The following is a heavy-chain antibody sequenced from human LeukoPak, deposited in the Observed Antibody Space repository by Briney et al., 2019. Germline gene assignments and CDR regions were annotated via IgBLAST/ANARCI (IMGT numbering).Heavy chain of an antibody. V-gene: IGHV3-48*03. CDR3: ASAHGGSGYDQPFDY. CDR2: IDSSASTT. J-gene: IGHJ4*02. Sequence: PGGSLRLSCTASKFYFSTYDMNWVRQVPGKGLEWVSYIDSSASTTYYAGSVQGRFTVSRDNAKNSLYLQMTSLRVEDTAFYYCASAHGGSGYDQPFDYWGQGTLVTVSS. CDR1: KFYFSTYD. D-gene: IGHD5-12*01.